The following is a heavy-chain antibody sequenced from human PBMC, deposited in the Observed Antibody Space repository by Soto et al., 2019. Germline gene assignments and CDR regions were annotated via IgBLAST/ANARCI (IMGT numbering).Heavy chain of an antibody. Sequence: QITLKESGHTLVKPTQTLTLTYTFSGFSVGGSGVGVGWIRQPPGKALEWLGVIYWDDDKRYSSSLRNRITLTKDSSRNHVVLTLTNMVPEDAGTYYCAHSPDIVSTEAHGGLDICGQGTIVTVS. CDR2: IYWDDDK. CDR1: GFSVGGSGVG. CDR3: AHSPDIVSTEAHGGLDI. J-gene: IGHJ3*02. V-gene: IGHV2-5*02. D-gene: IGHD5-12*01.